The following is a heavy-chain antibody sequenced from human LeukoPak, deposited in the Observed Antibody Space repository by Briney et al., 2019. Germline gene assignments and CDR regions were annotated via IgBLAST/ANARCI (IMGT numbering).Heavy chain of an antibody. J-gene: IGHJ4*02. V-gene: IGHV3-74*01. CDR3: ARGYDF. CDR1: GFTFSTYV. Sequence: GGSLRLSCAASGFTFSTYVMSWVRQAPGKGLVWVSRINSDGSSINYADSVKGRFTISRDNAKNTVYLQMNSLRVEDTAVYYCARGYDFWGQGTLVTVSS. CDR2: INSDGSSI. D-gene: IGHD5-18*01.